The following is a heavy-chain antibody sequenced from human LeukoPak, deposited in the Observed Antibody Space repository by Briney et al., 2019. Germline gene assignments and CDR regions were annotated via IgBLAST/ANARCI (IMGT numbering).Heavy chain of an antibody. J-gene: IGHJ4*02. CDR1: GGSFSGYY. CDR2: INHSGST. V-gene: IGHV4-34*01. CDR3: AREDYGGYYFDY. D-gene: IGHD4-17*01. Sequence: PSETLSLTCAVYGGSFSGYYWSWIRQPPGKGLEWIGEINHSGSTNYNPSLESRVTISVDTSKNQFSLKLSSVTAADTAVYYCAREDYGGYYFDYWGQGTLVTVSS.